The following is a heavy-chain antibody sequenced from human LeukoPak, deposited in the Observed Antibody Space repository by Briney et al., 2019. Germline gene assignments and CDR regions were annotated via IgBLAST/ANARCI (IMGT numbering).Heavy chain of an antibody. Sequence: GGSLRLSCAASGFTFSPYPMDWVRQAPGKGLEWVSYISGPSDTIHYADSVKGRFTISRDNAKNSLYLQMNSLGAEDTAVYYCARDLGRDRYFDSWGQGTLVTVSS. CDR2: ISGPSDTI. V-gene: IGHV3-48*04. CDR1: GFTFSPYP. CDR3: ARDLGRDRYFDS. D-gene: IGHD5-24*01. J-gene: IGHJ4*02.